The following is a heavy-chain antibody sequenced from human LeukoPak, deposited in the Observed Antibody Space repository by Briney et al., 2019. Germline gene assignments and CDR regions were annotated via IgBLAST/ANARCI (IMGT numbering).Heavy chain of an antibody. Sequence: PGRSLRLSCAASGFTFSNYAMHWVRQAPGKGLEWMAVISYGGSNKYYPDSVKGRFTISRDNSKNTLYLQMNSLRAEDTAVYYCARADYYDSSSYYYGVGYFQHWGQGTLVTVSS. D-gene: IGHD3-22*01. CDR1: GFTFSNYA. CDR2: ISYGGSNK. CDR3: ARADYYDSSSYYYGVGYFQH. V-gene: IGHV3-30-3*01. J-gene: IGHJ1*01.